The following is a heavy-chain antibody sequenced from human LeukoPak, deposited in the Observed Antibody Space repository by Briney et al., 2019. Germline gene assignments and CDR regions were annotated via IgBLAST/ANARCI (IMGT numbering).Heavy chain of an antibody. CDR3: ARSRGYSYGTTFLDY. D-gene: IGHD5-18*01. Sequence: SETLSLTCTVSGGSISSYYWSWIRQPPGKGLEWIGYIYYSGSINYNPSLKSRVTISVDTSKNQFSLKLSSVTAADTAVYYCARSRGYSYGTTFLDYWGQGTLVTVSS. CDR1: GGSISSYY. CDR2: IYYSGSI. V-gene: IGHV4-59*08. J-gene: IGHJ4*02.